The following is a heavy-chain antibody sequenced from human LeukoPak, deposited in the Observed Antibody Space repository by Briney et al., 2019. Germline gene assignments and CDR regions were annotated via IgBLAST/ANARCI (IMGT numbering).Heavy chain of an antibody. Sequence: PGGSLRLSCAASGFTFTSHWMHWVRQAPGKGLAWVARINSEGSSTSYADSVKGRFTISRDNAKNTLYLQMSSLRAEDTAVCYCARAYCGSDCYSRAMDYWGQGTLVTVSS. CDR1: GFTFTSHW. CDR3: ARAYCGSDCYSRAMDY. V-gene: IGHV3-74*01. D-gene: IGHD2-21*02. J-gene: IGHJ4*02. CDR2: INSEGSST.